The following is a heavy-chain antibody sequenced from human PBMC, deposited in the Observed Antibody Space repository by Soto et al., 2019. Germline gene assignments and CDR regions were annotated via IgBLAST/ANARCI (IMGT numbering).Heavy chain of an antibody. V-gene: IGHV3-23*01. CDR2: ISGSGGST. J-gene: IGHJ3*02. CDR1: GFTFSSYA. D-gene: IGHD3-10*01. CDR3: AKDSLGRYYYYCSGMAFDI. Sequence: EVQLLESGGGLVQPGGSLRLSCAASGFTFSSYAMSWVRQAPGKGLEWVSAISGSGGSTYYADSVKGRFTISRDNSKNTLYLQMNSLRAEDTAVYYCAKDSLGRYYYYCSGMAFDIWGQGTMVTVSS.